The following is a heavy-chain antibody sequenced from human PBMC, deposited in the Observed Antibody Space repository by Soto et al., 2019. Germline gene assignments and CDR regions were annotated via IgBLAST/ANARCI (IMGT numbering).Heavy chain of an antibody. D-gene: IGHD3-9*01. CDR2: ISYDGSNK. CDR3: ARAEYDILTGYPFDP. J-gene: IGHJ5*02. V-gene: IGHV3-30-3*01. Sequence: GGSLRLSCAASGFTFSSYAMHWVRQAPGKGLEWVAVISYDGSNKYYADSVKGRFTISRDNSKNTLYLQMNSLRAEDTAVYYCARAEYDILTGYPFDPWGQGTLVTVSS. CDR1: GFTFSSYA.